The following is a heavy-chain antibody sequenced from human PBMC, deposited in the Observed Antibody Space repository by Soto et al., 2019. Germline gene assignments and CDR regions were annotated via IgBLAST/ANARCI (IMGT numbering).Heavy chain of an antibody. J-gene: IGHJ3*02. D-gene: IGHD1-1*01. CDR3: ARVERGTATTGVDAFDI. CDR1: GGSVNSGNYY. CDR2: MSHSGGT. Sequence: QVQLQQWGAGLLKPSETLSLTCAVFGGSVNSGNYYWSWIRQPPGKGLEWIGEMSHSGGTHFNPSLKSRVTISVDTSKNQFSLKMSAGTAADTALYYCARVERGTATTGVDAFDIWGPGTMVTVSS. V-gene: IGHV4-34*01.